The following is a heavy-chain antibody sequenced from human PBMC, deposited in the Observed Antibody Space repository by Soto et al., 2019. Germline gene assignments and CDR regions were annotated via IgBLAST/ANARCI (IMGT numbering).Heavy chain of an antibody. J-gene: IGHJ4*02. CDR1: GGSISSSSYY. V-gene: IGHV4-39*01. D-gene: IGHD2-15*01. CDR3: ARAGGGYCSGGSCQVDY. Sequence: QLQLQESGPGLVKPSETLSLTCTVSGGSISSSSYYWGWIRQPPGKGLEWIGSIYYRGNTYYNPSLKSRVTISVATPKNQFSLKLSSVTAADTAVYYCARAGGGYCSGGSCQVDYWGQGTLVTVSS. CDR2: IYYRGNT.